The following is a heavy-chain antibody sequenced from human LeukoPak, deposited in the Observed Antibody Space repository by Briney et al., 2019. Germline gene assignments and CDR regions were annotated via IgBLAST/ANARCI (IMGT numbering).Heavy chain of an antibody. J-gene: IGHJ4*02. V-gene: IGHV1-69*04. D-gene: IGHD3-3*02. Sequence: GASVKVSCKASGGTYSSYSIGWVRQAPGQGLEWVGRINPNLGLPSHTQKLQGRVTITADKSTRTVYMELSSLRSEDTAVYYCARGPSTVSSFYEHWGQGTLVTVSS. CDR3: ARGPSTVSSFYEH. CDR1: GGTYSSYS. CDR2: INPNLGLP.